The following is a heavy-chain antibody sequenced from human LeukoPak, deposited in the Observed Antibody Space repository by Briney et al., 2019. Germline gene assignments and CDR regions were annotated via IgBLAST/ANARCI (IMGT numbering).Heavy chain of an antibody. V-gene: IGHV3-53*01. CDR2: IYSGGST. J-gene: IGHJ3*02. CDR1: GFTVSSNY. CDR3: ARTRFGELLGAFDI. Sequence: GGPLRLPCAASGFTVSSNYMSWVRQAPGKGLEWVSVIYSGGSTYYADSVKGRFTISRDNSKNTLYLQMNSLRAEDTAVYYCARTRFGELLGAFDIWGQGTMVTVSS. D-gene: IGHD3-10*01.